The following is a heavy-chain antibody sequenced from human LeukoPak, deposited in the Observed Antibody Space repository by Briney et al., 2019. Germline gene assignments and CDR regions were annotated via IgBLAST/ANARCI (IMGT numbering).Heavy chain of an antibody. CDR3: ARDYGMGV. V-gene: IGHV3-30-3*01. CDR1: GFTFSSYA. CDR2: ISYDGSNK. Sequence: SGGSLRLSCAASGFTFSSYAMHWVRQAPGKGLEWVAVISYDGSNKYYADSVKGRFTISRDNSKNTLYLQMNSLRSEDTAVYYCARDYGMGVWGQGTTVTVSS. J-gene: IGHJ6*02.